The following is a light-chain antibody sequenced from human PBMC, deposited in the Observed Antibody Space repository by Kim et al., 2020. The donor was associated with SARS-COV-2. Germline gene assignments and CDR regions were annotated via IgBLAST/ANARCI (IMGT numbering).Light chain of an antibody. CDR3: QQRSNWPPT. V-gene: IGKV3-11*01. Sequence: SLSPGERATLSCKASQSVSTYLAWYQHKPGQAPRLLIHDASTRATGIPPRFSGSGSGTDFTLTVTSLEPEDFAIYYCQQRSNWPPTFGGGPSWRS. CDR1: QSVSTY. J-gene: IGKJ4*01. CDR2: DAS.